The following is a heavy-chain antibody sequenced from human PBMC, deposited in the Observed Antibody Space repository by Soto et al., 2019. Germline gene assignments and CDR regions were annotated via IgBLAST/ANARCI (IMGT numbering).Heavy chain of an antibody. J-gene: IGHJ4*02. CDR1: GGSFSGYY. CDR3: ARGRGTVVTFDN. V-gene: IGHV4-34*01. CDR2: INHSGST. D-gene: IGHD2-15*01. Sequence: TLSLTCAVYGGSFSGYYWSWIRQPPGKGLEWIGEINHSGSTNYNPSLKSRVTISVDTSKNQFSLKLSSVTAADTAVYYCARGRGTVVTFDNWGQGTLVTVSS.